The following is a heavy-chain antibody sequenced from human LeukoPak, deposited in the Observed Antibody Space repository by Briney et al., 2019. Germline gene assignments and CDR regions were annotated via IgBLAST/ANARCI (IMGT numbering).Heavy chain of an antibody. CDR1: GFTFSSYS. J-gene: IGHJ4*02. D-gene: IGHD5-24*01. CDR2: ISSSSTI. V-gene: IGHV3-48*01. Sequence: GGSLRLSCAASGFTFSSYSMNWVRQAPGKGLEWVSYISSSSTIYYSDSVKGRFTISRDNAKNSLYLQMNSLRAEDTAVYYCARDGLQSDDYWGQGTLVTVSS. CDR3: ARDGLQSDDY.